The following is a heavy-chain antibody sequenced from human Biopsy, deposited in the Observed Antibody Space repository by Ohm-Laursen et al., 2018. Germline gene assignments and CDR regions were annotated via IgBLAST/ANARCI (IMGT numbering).Heavy chain of an antibody. CDR2: ISSDGSNK. V-gene: IGHV3-30*18. CDR1: GFIFSYCG. Sequence: GQTLSLTCAASGFIFSYCGMHWVRQAPGKGLEWVAVISSDGSNKYYADSVKGRFTISRDNSKDTLYLQLNSLRAEDTAVYYCAKDGVAVGAGGDPYYYGMDVWGQGTTVTVSS. J-gene: IGHJ6*02. D-gene: IGHD2-15*01. CDR3: AKDGVAVGAGGDPYYYGMDV.